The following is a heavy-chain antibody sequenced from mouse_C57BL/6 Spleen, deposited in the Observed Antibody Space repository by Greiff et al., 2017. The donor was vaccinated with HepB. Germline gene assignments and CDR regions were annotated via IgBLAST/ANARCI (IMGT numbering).Heavy chain of an antibody. Sequence: EVKLQESGAELVRPGASVELSCTASGFNIKDYYMHWVKQRPEQGLEWIGRIDPEDGDTEYAPKFQGKATMTADTSSNTAYLQLSSLTSEDTAVYYCTYYYGSSYGGFYFDYWGQGTTLTVSS. V-gene: IGHV14-1*01. CDR3: TYYYGSSYGGFYFDY. J-gene: IGHJ2*01. CDR2: IDPEDGDT. D-gene: IGHD1-1*01. CDR1: GFNIKDYY.